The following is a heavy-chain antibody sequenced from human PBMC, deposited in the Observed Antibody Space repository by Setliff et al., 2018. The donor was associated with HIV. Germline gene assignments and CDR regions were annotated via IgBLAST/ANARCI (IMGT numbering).Heavy chain of an antibody. D-gene: IGHD3-3*01. CDR2: IYYSGST. CDR3: ARHYNFWSGMNPRGCAFDI. Sequence: PSETLSLTCTVSGGSISSYYWSWIRQPPGKGLEWIGYIYYSGSTNYNPSLKSRVTISVDTSKNQFSLKLSSVTAADTAVYYCARHYNFWSGMNPRGCAFDIWGQGTMVTVS. J-gene: IGHJ3*02. CDR1: GGSISSYY. V-gene: IGHV4-59*08.